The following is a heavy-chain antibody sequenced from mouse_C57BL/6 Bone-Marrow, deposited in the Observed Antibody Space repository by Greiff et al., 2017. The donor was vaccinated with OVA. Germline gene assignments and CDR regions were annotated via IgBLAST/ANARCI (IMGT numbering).Heavy chain of an antibody. V-gene: IGHV3-8*01. CDR2: ISYSGSP. J-gene: IGHJ1*03. D-gene: IGHD1-1*01. Sequence: EVQLVESGPGLAKPSQTLSLTCSVTGYSITSDYWNWIRKFPGNKLEYMGYISYSGSPYSNPSLKSRISITRDTSKNQYYLQLNSVTTDDTATYYCARYLTTVVARYFDVWGTGTTVTVSS. CDR1: GYSITSDY. CDR3: ARYLTTVVARYFDV.